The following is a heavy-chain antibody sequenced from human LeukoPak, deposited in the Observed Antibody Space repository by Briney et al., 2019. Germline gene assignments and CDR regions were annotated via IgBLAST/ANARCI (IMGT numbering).Heavy chain of an antibody. CDR2: ISAYNGNT. V-gene: IGHV1-18*01. Sequence: ASVKVSCKASGYTFINYGISWVRQAPGQGLEWMGWISAYNGNTNYAQKLQGRVTMTTDTSTSTAFMELRSLRSDDTAVYYCARDGGSSWSRGYYYYMDVWGKGTTVTISS. CDR3: ARDGGSSWSRGYYYYMDV. CDR1: GYTFINYG. J-gene: IGHJ6*03. D-gene: IGHD6-13*01.